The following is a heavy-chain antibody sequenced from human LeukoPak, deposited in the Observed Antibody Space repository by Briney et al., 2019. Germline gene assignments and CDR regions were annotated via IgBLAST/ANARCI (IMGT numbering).Heavy chain of an antibody. CDR3: ARVAGVVRYFDY. Sequence: SETLSLTCAVYGGSFSGYYWSWVRQPPGKGLEWMGEINHSGSTNYNPSLKSRVTISVDTSKNQFSLKLSSVTAADTAVYYCARVAGVVRYFDYWGQGTLVTVSS. J-gene: IGHJ4*02. CDR2: INHSGST. D-gene: IGHD6-6*01. CDR1: GGSFSGYY. V-gene: IGHV4-34*01.